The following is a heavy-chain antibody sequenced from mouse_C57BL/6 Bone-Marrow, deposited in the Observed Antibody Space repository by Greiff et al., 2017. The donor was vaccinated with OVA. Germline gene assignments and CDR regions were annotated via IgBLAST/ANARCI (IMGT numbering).Heavy chain of an antibody. D-gene: IGHD1-1*01. J-gene: IGHJ1*03. V-gene: IGHV1-76*01. Sequence: LQESGAELVRPGASVKLSCKASGYTFTDYYINWVKQRPGQGLEWIARIYPGSGNTYYNEKFKGKATLTAEKSSSTAYMQLSSLTSEDSAVYFCAYYYGSSYWYFDVWGTGTTVTVSS. CDR3: AYYYGSSYWYFDV. CDR2: IYPGSGNT. CDR1: GYTFTDYY.